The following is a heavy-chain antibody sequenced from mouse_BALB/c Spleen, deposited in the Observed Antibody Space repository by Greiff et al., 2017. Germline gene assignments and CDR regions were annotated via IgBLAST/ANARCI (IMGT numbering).Heavy chain of an antibody. CDR1: GDSITSGY. J-gene: IGHJ4*01. Sequence: EVHLVESGPSLVKPSQTLSLTCSVTGDSITSGYWNWIRKFPGNKLEYMGYISYSGSTYYNPSLKSRISITRDTSKNQYYLQLNSVTTEDTATYYCARFNYGYPYYAMDYWGQGTSVTVSS. CDR3: ARFNYGYPYYAMDY. D-gene: IGHD1-2*01. CDR2: ISYSGST. V-gene: IGHV3-8*02.